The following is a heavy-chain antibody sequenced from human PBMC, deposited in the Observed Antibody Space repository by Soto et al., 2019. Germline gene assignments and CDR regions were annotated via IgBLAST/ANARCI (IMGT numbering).Heavy chain of an antibody. V-gene: IGHV3-23*01. Sequence: GGSLRLSCAASGFTFSSYAMSWVRQAPGKGLEWVSAISGSGGSTYYADSVKGRFTISRDNSKNTLYLQMNSLRAEDTAGYYCSKDRRWIQLLLTPPFDYWGQRTLVTVSS. CDR1: GFTFSSYA. D-gene: IGHD5-18*01. CDR2: ISGSGGST. J-gene: IGHJ4*02. CDR3: SKDRRWIQLLLTPPFDY.